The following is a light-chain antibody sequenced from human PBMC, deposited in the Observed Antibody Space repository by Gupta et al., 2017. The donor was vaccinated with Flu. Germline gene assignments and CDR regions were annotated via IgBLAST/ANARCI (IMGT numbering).Light chain of an antibody. CDR1: EGMGTY. Sequence: SLSASVGDRITITCRASEGMGTYLNWYKQRPGKAPKLLIYAASTLHSGVPSRFSGTRSGTDFTLSIGGLQPEDFGTYYCQQSDITPRTFGQGTKVEVK. V-gene: IGKV1-39*01. J-gene: IGKJ1*01. CDR3: QQSDITPRT. CDR2: AAS.